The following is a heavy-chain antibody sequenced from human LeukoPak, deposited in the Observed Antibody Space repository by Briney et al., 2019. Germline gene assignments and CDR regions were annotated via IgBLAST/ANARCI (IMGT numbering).Heavy chain of an antibody. J-gene: IGHJ4*02. D-gene: IGHD6-6*01. Sequence: SVKVSCKASGGTFSSYAISWVRQAPGQGLEWMGGIIPIFGTANYAQKFQGRVTITTDESTSTAYMELSSLRSEDTAVYYCARGGIAARSPFDYWGQGTLVTVSS. V-gene: IGHV1-69*05. CDR1: GGTFSSYA. CDR2: IIPIFGTA. CDR3: ARGGIAARSPFDY.